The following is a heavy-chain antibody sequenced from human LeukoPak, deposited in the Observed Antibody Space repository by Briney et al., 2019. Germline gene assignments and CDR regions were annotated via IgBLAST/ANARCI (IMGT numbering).Heavy chain of an antibody. CDR1: GGSVSSGSYY. CDR2: IYYSGST. D-gene: IGHD6-13*01. J-gene: IGHJ4*02. Sequence: SETLSLTCTVCGGSVSSGSYYWSWIRQPPGKGLEWIGYIYYSGSTNYNPSLKSRVTISVDTSKNQFSLKLSSMTAADTAVYYCARDQSAAGYDYWGQGTLVTVSS. V-gene: IGHV4-61*01. CDR3: ARDQSAAGYDY.